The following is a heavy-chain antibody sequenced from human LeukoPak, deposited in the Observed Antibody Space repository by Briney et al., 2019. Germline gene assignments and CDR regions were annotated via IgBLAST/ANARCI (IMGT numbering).Heavy chain of an antibody. CDR1: GYAFTSYS. J-gene: IGHJ5*02. D-gene: IGHD6-19*01. CDR3: ARVLGSGWSDNWFDP. V-gene: IGHV1-18*01. Sequence: ASVTVSCTASGYAFTSYSISWVRQAPGQGLEWMGGISAYTGNTNYAQKLQGRVTMTTDTSTSTAYMELRSLRSDNTAVYYCARVLGSGWSDNWFDPWGQGTLVTVSS. CDR2: ISAYTGNT.